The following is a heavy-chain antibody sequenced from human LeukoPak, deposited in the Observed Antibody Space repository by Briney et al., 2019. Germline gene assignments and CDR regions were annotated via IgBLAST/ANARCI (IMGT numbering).Heavy chain of an antibody. Sequence: SVKVSCKASGGTFSSYAISWVRQAPGQGLEWMGRIIPIFGTANYAQKFQGRVTITTDESTSTAYMELSSLRSEDTAVYHCAMYSSSSVDYYYYYMDVWGKGTTVTVSS. J-gene: IGHJ6*03. CDR3: AMYSSSSVDYYYYYMDV. V-gene: IGHV1-69*05. CDR1: GGTFSSYA. CDR2: IIPIFGTA. D-gene: IGHD6-6*01.